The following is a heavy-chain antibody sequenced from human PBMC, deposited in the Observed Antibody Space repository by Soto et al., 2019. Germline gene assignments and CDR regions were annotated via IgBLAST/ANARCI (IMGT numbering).Heavy chain of an antibody. CDR2: IYYSGST. V-gene: IGHV4-39*01. J-gene: IGHJ5*02. CDR3: ASPKIAFYNWFDP. CDR1: GGSISSSSYY. Sequence: PSETLSLTCTVSGGSISSSSYYWGWIRQPPGKGLEWIGSIYYSGSTYYNPSLKSRVTISVDTSKNQFSLKLSSVTAAETAVYYCASPKIAFYNWFDPWGQGTLVNVSS. D-gene: IGHD3-3*02.